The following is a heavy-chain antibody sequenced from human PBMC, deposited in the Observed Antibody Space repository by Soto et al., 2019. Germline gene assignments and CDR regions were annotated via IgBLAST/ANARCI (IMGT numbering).Heavy chain of an antibody. J-gene: IGHJ3*02. CDR2: ISAYNGNT. CDR1: GYTFTSYG. Sequence: ASVKVSCKASGYTFTSYGISWVRQAPGQGLEWMGWISAYNGNTNYAQKLQGRVTMTTDTSTSTAYMELRSLRSDDTAVYYCARERSYYYDSSGYPVDAFDIWGQGTMVT. CDR3: ARERSYYYDSSGYPVDAFDI. D-gene: IGHD3-22*01. V-gene: IGHV1-18*01.